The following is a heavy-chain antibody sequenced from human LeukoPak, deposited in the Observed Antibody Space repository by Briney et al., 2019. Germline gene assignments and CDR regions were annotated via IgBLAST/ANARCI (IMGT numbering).Heavy chain of an antibody. D-gene: IGHD6-13*01. Sequence: GSLRLSXAASGFTFXSYWMSWVRQAPGKGLEWVANIKQDGSEKYYVDSVKGRFTTSRDNAKNSLYLQMNSLRAEDTAVYYCARDPTGYSSSWYSDYWGQGTLVTVSS. V-gene: IGHV3-7*01. J-gene: IGHJ4*02. CDR3: ARDPTGYSSSWYSDY. CDR1: GFTFXSYW. CDR2: IKQDGSEK.